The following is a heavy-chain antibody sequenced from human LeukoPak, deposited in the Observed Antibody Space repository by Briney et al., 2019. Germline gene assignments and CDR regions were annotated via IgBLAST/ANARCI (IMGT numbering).Heavy chain of an antibody. CDR3: ARYRGDRYFHY. V-gene: IGHV3-7*01. D-gene: IGHD1-1*01. CDR2: IKQDGSEK. Sequence: QPGGSLRLSCAASGFTFSSYWMSWVRQAPGKGLVWVANIKQDGSEKYYVDSVKGRFTISRDNAENSLYLQMNSLRAEDTAVYSCARYRGDRYFHYWGQGTLVTVPS. J-gene: IGHJ4*02. CDR1: GFTFSSYW.